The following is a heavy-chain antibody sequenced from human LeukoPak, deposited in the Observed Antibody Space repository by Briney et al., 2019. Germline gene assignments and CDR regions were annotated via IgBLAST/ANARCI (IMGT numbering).Heavy chain of an antibody. V-gene: IGHV4-61*02. D-gene: IGHD3-10*01. J-gene: IGHJ4*02. CDR2: IYSSGST. CDR1: GDSISSGSYY. Sequence: SQTLSLTCTVSGDSISSGSYYWSWIRQPAGKGLEWIGRIYSSGSTNYNPSLKSRVTISADTSKNQFSLKLSSVTAADTAVYYCARFTMVRDFDYWGQGTLVTVSS. CDR3: ARFTMVRDFDY.